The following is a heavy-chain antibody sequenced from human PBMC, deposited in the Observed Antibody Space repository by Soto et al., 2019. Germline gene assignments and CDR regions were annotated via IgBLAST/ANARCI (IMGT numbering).Heavy chain of an antibody. Sequence: ASVKVSCKASGYTFTSYYMHWVRQAPGQGLEWMGIINPSGGSTSYAQKFQGRVTMTRDTSTSTVYMELSSLRSEDTAVYYCARALVGNPNSSCWLHYYYYYGMDVCGQGTTVTVSS. CDR3: ARALVGNPNSSCWLHYYYYYGMDV. CDR1: GYTFTSYY. D-gene: IGHD6-19*01. CDR2: INPSGGST. J-gene: IGHJ6*02. V-gene: IGHV1-46*01.